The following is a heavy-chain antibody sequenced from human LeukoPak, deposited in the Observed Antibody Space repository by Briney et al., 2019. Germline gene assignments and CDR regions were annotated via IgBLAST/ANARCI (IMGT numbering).Heavy chain of an antibody. CDR1: GYTFTNYG. CDR3: ARDGGLDY. D-gene: IGHD3-16*01. CDR2: INPNIGDT. J-gene: IGHJ4*02. V-gene: IGHV1-2*02. Sequence: EASVKVSCKTSGYTFTNYGISWVRQAPGQGLEWMGWINPNIGDTNSAQKFQGRVTMTRDTSISTVYMELSRLTSDDTAVYFCARDGGLDYWGQGTLVTVSS.